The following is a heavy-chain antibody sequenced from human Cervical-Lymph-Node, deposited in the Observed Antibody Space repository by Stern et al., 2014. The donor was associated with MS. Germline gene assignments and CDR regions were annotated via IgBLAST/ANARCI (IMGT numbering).Heavy chain of an antibody. J-gene: IGHJ4*02. CDR1: GVSLSDPRMG. Sequence: QITLKESGPVLVKPTETLTLTCTVSGVSLSDPRMGVSWNRQPPGKALESLAHIFSNDEKSYSTSLRSRLNISKDISQSQDVLTMTNMDPVDQATYYCARIRPLEYYDSSGYYDYWGQGTLVTVSS. CDR3: ARIRPLEYYDSSGYYDY. D-gene: IGHD3-22*01. V-gene: IGHV2-26*01. CDR2: IFSNDEK.